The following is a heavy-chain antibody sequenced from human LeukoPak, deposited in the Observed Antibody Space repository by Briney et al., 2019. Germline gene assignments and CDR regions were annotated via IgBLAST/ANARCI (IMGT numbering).Heavy chain of an antibody. J-gene: IGHJ4*02. CDR2: INSDGDST. D-gene: IGHD6-13*01. CDR1: GFTYSNYW. Sequence: QPGGSLRLSCAASGFTYSNYWMHWVRQAPGKGLVWVSRINSDGDSTVYADSVKGRFTISRDNAKNALYLQMNSLRAEDTAVYYCARGNIAAAGTHYWGQGTLVTVSS. V-gene: IGHV3-74*01. CDR3: ARGNIAAAGTHY.